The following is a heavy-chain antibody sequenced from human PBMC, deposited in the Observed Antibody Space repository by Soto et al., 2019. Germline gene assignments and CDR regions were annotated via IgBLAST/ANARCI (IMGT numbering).Heavy chain of an antibody. CDR2: VYHRGST. Sequence: QVQLQESGPGLVKPSQTLSLTCTVSGGSISSGAYYWNWIRQHPGKGLEWIGYVYHRGSTKYNPSLKNRGTISVDTSKNQISLKLSSLSAADTAVYYCARAESVGHPVVLDDWGQGTLVTVSS. V-gene: IGHV4-31*03. CDR1: GGSISSGAYY. CDR3: ARAESVGHPVVLDD. D-gene: IGHD2-21*01. J-gene: IGHJ4*02.